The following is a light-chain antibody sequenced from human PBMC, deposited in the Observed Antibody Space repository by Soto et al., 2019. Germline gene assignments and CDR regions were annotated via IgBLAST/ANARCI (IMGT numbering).Light chain of an antibody. CDR3: QHYNSYSEA. CDR2: KAS. J-gene: IGKJ1*01. V-gene: IGKV1-5*03. Sequence: DIQLTQSPSSLSGSVGDRVTITCRASQTISSWLAWYQQKPGKAPKLLIYKASTLKSGVPSRFSGSGSGTEFTLTISSLQPDDFATYYCQHYNSYSEAFGQVTTADIK. CDR1: QTISSW.